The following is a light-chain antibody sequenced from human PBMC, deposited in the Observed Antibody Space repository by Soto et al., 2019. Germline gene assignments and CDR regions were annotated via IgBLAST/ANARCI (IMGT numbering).Light chain of an antibody. CDR2: KVS. Sequence: DVLMTQSPLSLPVTLGQPASISCKSSQSLVHSDGNTYLNWFHQRPGQSPRRLIYKVSSRDSGVPDRFSGSGSGTDFTLKISRVEAEDVGVYYCMQGTYWPPYTFGPRTKLEIK. V-gene: IGKV2-30*02. CDR1: QSLVHSDGNTY. CDR3: MQGTYWPPYT. J-gene: IGKJ2*01.